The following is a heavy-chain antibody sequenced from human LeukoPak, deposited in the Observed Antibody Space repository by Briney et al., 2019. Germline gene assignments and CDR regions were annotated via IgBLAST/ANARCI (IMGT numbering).Heavy chain of an antibody. CDR2: INPSGGST. V-gene: IGHV1-46*01. D-gene: IGHD6-13*01. Sequence: GASVKVSCKASGYTFTSYYMHWVRQAPGQGLEWMGIINPSGGSTSYAQKFQGRVTMTRDTSTSTVYMELSSLRSEDTAVYYCARAQNRLKRRGGVGQQRSPDYWGQGTLVTVSS. CDR1: GYTFTSYY. J-gene: IGHJ4*02. CDR3: ARAQNRLKRRGGVGQQRSPDY.